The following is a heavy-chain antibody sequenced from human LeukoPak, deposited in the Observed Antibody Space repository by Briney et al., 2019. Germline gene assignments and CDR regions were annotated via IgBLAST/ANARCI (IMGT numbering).Heavy chain of an antibody. CDR3: ARASDYAQDNWFDP. CDR1: GGSISSGGYS. V-gene: IGHV4-30-2*01. CDR2: INHSGST. D-gene: IGHD4-17*01. Sequence: SETLSLTCAVSGGSISSGGYSWSWIRQPPGKGLEWIGEINHSGSTNYNPSLKSRVTISVDTSKNQFSLKLSSVTAADTAVYYCARASDYAQDNWFDPWGQGTLVTVSS. J-gene: IGHJ5*02.